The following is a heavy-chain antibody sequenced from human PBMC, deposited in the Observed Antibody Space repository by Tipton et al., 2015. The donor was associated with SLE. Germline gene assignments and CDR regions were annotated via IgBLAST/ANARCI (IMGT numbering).Heavy chain of an antibody. D-gene: IGHD2-8*01. CDR1: GGSVSSSSYY. V-gene: IGHV4-39*07. CDR2: IYYTGTT. J-gene: IGHJ4*02. CDR3: ARRYGTSFDY. Sequence: TLSLTCTVSGGSVSSSSYYWGWIRQPPGEGLEWIGHIYYTGTTYYNPSLKSRLTLSLDTSKNQFSLKMISVTAADTAVYYCARRYGTSFDYWDQGTLVTVSS.